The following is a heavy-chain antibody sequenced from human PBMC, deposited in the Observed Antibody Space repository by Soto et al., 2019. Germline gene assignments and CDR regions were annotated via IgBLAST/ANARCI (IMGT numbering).Heavy chain of an antibody. CDR3: AGWGGHDYNY. J-gene: IGHJ4*02. CDR1: GFTFTDFY. CDR2: IRPDGTET. D-gene: IGHD4-4*01. V-gene: IGHV3-7*03. Sequence: EVQLVQSGGGLVQPGGSLRLSCVGSGFTFTDFYMNWVRQAPGKGLEWVANIRPDGTETNYVESVRGRFTTSRDNAKNSLFLQMNSLRADDTALYYWAGWGGHDYNYWGQGNLVTVSP.